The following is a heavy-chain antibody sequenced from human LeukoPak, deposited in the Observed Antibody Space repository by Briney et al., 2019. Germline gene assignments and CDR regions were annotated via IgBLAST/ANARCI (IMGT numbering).Heavy chain of an antibody. CDR1: GGSISSYY. Sequence: PSETLSLTCTVSGGSISSYYWSWIRQPPGKGLEWIGYIYYSGSTNYNPSLKSRVTISVDKSKNQFSLKLSSVTAADTAVYYCARAGYNWNDGPSYYFDYWGQGTLVTVSS. CDR3: ARAGYNWNDGPSYYFDY. CDR2: IYYSGST. D-gene: IGHD1-1*01. V-gene: IGHV4-59*12. J-gene: IGHJ4*02.